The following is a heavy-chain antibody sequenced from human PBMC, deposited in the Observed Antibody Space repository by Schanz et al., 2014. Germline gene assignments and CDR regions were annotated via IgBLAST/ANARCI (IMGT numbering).Heavy chain of an antibody. Sequence: EVQLVEYGGGLVQPGGSLRLSCAASGFTFTTNAMSWVRQPPGKGLEWVSAISGNGGSTYFADSVKGRFTISRDNSKNTMYLQMVSLRAEDTALYYCARDRDAGGYDSWGQGTLVTVSS. J-gene: IGHJ5*01. CDR3: ARDRDAGGYDS. V-gene: IGHV3-23*04. CDR2: ISGNGGST. CDR1: GFTFTTNA. D-gene: IGHD2-8*02.